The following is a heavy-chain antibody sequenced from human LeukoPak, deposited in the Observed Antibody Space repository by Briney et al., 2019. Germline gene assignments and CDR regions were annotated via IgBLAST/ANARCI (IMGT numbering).Heavy chain of an antibody. J-gene: IGHJ4*02. CDR2: FYYSGST. CDR1: GGSISSYY. V-gene: IGHV4-59*08. Sequence: PSETLSLTCTVSGGSISSYYWSWIRQPPGKGQEWIGYFYYSGSTNYNPSLKSRVTISVDTSKNQFSLKLTSVTAADTAVYYCARHYDSSGYWYYFDYWGQGTLVTVSS. CDR3: ARHYDSSGYWYYFDY. D-gene: IGHD3-22*01.